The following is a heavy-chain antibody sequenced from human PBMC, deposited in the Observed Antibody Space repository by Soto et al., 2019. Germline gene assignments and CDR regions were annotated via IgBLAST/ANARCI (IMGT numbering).Heavy chain of an antibody. Sequence: GGSLRLSCAASGFTFSSYAMSWVRQAPGKGLEWVSAISGSGGSTYYADTVKGRFTISRDNSKNTLYLQVNSLRAEDTAVYYCSKDRSGYDILTGSNPYFDYWGQGTLVTVSS. CDR1: GFTFSSYA. CDR3: SKDRSGYDILTGSNPYFDY. CDR2: ISGSGGST. J-gene: IGHJ4*02. V-gene: IGHV3-23*01. D-gene: IGHD3-9*01.